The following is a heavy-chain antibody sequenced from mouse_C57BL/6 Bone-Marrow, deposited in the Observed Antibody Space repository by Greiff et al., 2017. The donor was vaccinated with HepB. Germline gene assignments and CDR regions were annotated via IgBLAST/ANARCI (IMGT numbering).Heavy chain of an antibody. V-gene: IGHV5-12*01. Sequence: EVKVVESGGGLVQPGGSLKLSCAASGFTFSDYYMYWVRQTPEKRLEWVAYISNGGGSTYYPDTVKGRFTISRDNAKNTLYLQMSRLKSEDTAMYYCARHGMITTPFAYWGQGTLVTVSA. CDR1: GFTFSDYY. J-gene: IGHJ3*01. CDR2: ISNGGGST. CDR3: ARHGMITTPFAY. D-gene: IGHD2-4*01.